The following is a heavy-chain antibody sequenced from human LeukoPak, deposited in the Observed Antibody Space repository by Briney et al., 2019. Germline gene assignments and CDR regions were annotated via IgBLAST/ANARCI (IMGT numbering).Heavy chain of an antibody. Sequence: GGSLRLSCAACGFTFSSYSMNWVRQGPGKGLEWVSSISSSSSYIYYADSVKGRFTISRDNAKNSLYLQMNSLRAEDTAVYHCARSLPPDYYDSSGYRYGMDVWGQGTTVIVSS. D-gene: IGHD3-22*01. J-gene: IGHJ6*02. CDR3: ARSLPPDYYDSSGYRYGMDV. V-gene: IGHV3-21*01. CDR1: GFTFSSYS. CDR2: ISSSSSYI.